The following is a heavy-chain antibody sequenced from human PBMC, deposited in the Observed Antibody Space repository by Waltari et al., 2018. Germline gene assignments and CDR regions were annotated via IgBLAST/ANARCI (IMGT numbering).Heavy chain of an antibody. D-gene: IGHD3-10*01. CDR2: INPDGSQK. Sequence: EVQLVESGGCLVQPGGSLRPSCASSGLPFTTYWLKWIRQAPGKGREWVANINPDGSQKFYVDSVKGRFTVSRDNAQNSLYQQMNNLRAEDTAVYYCTTLARGESGDYWGQGTLVTVSS. CDR1: GLPFTTYW. J-gene: IGHJ4*02. CDR3: TTLARGESGDY. V-gene: IGHV3-7*01.